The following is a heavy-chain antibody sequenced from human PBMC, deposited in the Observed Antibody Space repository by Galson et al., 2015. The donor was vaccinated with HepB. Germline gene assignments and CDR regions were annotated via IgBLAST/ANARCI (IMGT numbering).Heavy chain of an antibody. CDR2: ISYDGSNK. Sequence: SLRLSCAASGFTFSRYAMHWVRQAPGKGLEWVAVISYDGSNKYYADSVKGRFTISRDNSKNTLYLQMNSLRAEDTAVYYCAKDDSMDVWGQGTTVTVSS. D-gene: IGHD3-22*01. J-gene: IGHJ6*02. CDR1: GFTFSRYA. CDR3: AKDDSMDV. V-gene: IGHV3-30-3*01.